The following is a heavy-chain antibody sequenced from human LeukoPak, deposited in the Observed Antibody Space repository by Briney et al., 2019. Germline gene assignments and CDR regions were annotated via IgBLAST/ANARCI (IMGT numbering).Heavy chain of an antibody. Sequence: PGGSLRLSCAASGFTFSSNRMHWVRQAPGKGLVWVSRINSDGSSTIYADSVKGRLTISRDNAKNTLYLQMNILRAEDTAVYYCARAYSGNYYNWFDPWGQGTLVTVSS. V-gene: IGHV3-74*01. J-gene: IGHJ5*02. CDR3: ARAYSGNYYNWFDP. CDR1: GFTFSSNR. CDR2: INSDGSST. D-gene: IGHD1-26*01.